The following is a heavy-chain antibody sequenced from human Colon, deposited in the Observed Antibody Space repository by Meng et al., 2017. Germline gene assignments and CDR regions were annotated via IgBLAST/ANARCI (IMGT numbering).Heavy chain of an antibody. CDR2: INHSGST. Sequence: QGELQQWGAGLLKPSETLSLTWAVYVGSFSGYYWSWIRQPPGKGLEWIGEINHSGSTNYNPSLKSRVTISVDTSKNQFSLKLSSVTAADTAVYYCARGRYRYSGSYSKGAEYFQHWGQGTLVTVSS. D-gene: IGHD1-26*01. CDR3: ARGRYRYSGSYSKGAEYFQH. CDR1: VGSFSGYY. J-gene: IGHJ1*01. V-gene: IGHV4-34*01.